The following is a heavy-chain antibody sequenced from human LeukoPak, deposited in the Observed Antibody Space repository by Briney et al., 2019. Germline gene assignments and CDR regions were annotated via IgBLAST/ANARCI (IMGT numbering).Heavy chain of an antibody. CDR1: GYTFTSYY. J-gene: IGHJ3*02. CDR2: INPSGGST. D-gene: IGHD3-10*01. CDR3: ARHTMVRGVERAFDI. Sequence: GASVKVSCKASGYTFTSYYMHWVRQAPGQGLEWMGIINPSGGSTSYAQKFQGRVTMTRDTSTSTVYMELSSLRSEDTAVYYCARHTMVRGVERAFDIWGQGTMVTVSS. V-gene: IGHV1-46*01.